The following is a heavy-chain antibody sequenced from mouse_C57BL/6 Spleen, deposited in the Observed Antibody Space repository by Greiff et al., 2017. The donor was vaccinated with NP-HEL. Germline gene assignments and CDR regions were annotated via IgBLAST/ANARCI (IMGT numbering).Heavy chain of an antibody. V-gene: IGHV1-64*01. CDR1: GYTFTSYW. J-gene: IGHJ1*03. CDR2: IHPNSGST. CDR3: ARSKATVDWYFDV. D-gene: IGHD1-1*01. Sequence: VQLQQPGAELVKPGASVKLSCKASGYTFTSYWMHWVKQRPGQGLEWIGMIHPNSGSTNYNEKFKSKATLTVDKSSSTAYMQLSSLTSEDSAVYYCARSKATVDWYFDVWGTGTTVTVSS.